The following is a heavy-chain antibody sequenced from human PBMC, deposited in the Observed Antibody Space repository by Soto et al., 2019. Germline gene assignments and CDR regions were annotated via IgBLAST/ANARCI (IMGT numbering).Heavy chain of an antibody. CDR3: ARMGDIVVVTAGWFDP. CDR2: ISAYNGNT. J-gene: IGHJ5*02. CDR1: GYTFTSYG. V-gene: IGHV1-18*01. Sequence: ASVKVSCKASGYTFTSYGISWVRQAPGQGLEWMGWISAYNGNTNYAQKLQGRVTMTTDTSTSTAYMELRSLRSGDTAVYYCARMGDIVVVTAGWFDPWGQGTPVTVSS. D-gene: IGHD2-21*02.